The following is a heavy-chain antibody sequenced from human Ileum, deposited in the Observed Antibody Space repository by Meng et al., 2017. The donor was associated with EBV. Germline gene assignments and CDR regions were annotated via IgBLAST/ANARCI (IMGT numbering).Heavy chain of an antibody. CDR1: GGSINGGNYY. Sequence: QVQLQESGPGLVKPSQTLSLTCAVSGGSINGGNYYWSWIRQPPGKGLEWIGYIYYSGNTYYNPSLKSRVTISVDTSKNQFSLNLNSVTAADTAVYYCARDGGGGSGSYYRRFESWGQGTLVTVSA. CDR2: IYYSGNT. D-gene: IGHD3-10*01. V-gene: IGHV4-30-4*01. CDR3: ARDGGGGSGSYYRRFES. J-gene: IGHJ5*01.